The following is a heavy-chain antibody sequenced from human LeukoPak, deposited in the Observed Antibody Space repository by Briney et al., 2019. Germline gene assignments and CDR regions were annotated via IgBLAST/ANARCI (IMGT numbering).Heavy chain of an antibody. D-gene: IGHD3-22*01. CDR1: GFTFSSYA. Sequence: GGSLRLSCAASGFTFSSYAMHWVRQVPGKGLEWVAVISYDGSNKYYADSVKGRFTISRDNSKNTLYLQMNSLRAEDTAVYYCARDFDSSGYYLYYYGMDVWGQGTTVTVSS. CDR2: ISYDGSNK. J-gene: IGHJ6*02. CDR3: ARDFDSSGYYLYYYGMDV. V-gene: IGHV3-30-3*01.